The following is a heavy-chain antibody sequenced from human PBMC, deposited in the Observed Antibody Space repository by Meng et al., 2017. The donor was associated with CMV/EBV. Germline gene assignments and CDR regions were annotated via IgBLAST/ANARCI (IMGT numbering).Heavy chain of an antibody. D-gene: IGHD3-3*02. CDR1: GFTFSSYS. CDR2: ISSSSSYI. J-gene: IGHJ6*02. V-gene: IGHV3-21*04. Sequence: GESLKISCATSGFTFSSYSMNWVRQAPGKGLEWVSSISSSSSYIYYADSVKGRFTISRDNAKNSLYLQMNSLRAEDTAMYYCARHFAPGNPGHYYYYGMDVWGQGTTVTVSS. CDR3: ARHFAPGNPGHYYYYGMDV.